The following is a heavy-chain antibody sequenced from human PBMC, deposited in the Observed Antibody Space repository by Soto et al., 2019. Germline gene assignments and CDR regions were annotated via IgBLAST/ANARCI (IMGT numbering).Heavy chain of an antibody. D-gene: IGHD6-6*01. CDR1: GYTFTSYG. CDR3: ARDLSIAPPYYYGMDV. V-gene: IGHV1-18*01. CDR2: ISAYNGNT. J-gene: IGHJ6*02. Sequence: QVPLVQSGAEVKKPGALVKVSCKASGYTFTSYGISWVRQAPGQGLEWMGWISAYNGNTNYAQKLQGRVTMTTDTSTSTAYMELRSLRSDDTAVYYCARDLSIAPPYYYGMDVWGQGTTVTVSS.